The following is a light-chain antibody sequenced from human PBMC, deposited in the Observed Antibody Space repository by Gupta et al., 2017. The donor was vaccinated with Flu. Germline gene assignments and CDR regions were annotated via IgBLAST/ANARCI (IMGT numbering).Light chain of an antibody. J-gene: IGKJ1*01. CDR1: QSVSSY. CDR2: DAS. V-gene: IGKV3-11*01. Sequence: IVLTQSPATLSLSPWERATLSCRASQSVSSYLAWYQQKPGEDPRILLYDASTRATGIPARLIGSGSGTAYTRIISSREPADYAVDYCQQRNDRPPWTFGQGTKVEIK. CDR3: QQRNDRPPWT.